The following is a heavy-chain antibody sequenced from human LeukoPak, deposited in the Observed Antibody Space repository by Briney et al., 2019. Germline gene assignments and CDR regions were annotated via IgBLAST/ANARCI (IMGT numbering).Heavy chain of an antibody. Sequence: GGSLRLSCAASGFTFSRYNMDWVRQAPGKGLEWGSYISSSSSTIYYADSVKGRFTISRDNAKNSLYLQMNSLRAEDTAVYYCARVLHKRNYDSSVYYGYWGQGTLVTVSS. CDR2: ISSSSSTI. CDR1: GFTFSRYN. J-gene: IGHJ4*02. V-gene: IGHV3-48*01. D-gene: IGHD3-22*01. CDR3: ARVLHKRNYDSSVYYGY.